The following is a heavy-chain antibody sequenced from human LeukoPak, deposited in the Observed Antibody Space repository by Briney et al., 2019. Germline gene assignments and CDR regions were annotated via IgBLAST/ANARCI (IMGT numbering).Heavy chain of an antibody. CDR1: GFTFNRYW. Sequence: GGSLRLSCAASGFTFNRYWMHWVRQVPGKRLLWVSRINSDGGSTTYADSVKGRFTISRDNARNTLYLQMNSLRAEDTAVYYCARGRATIYMFDYWGQGTLVTVSS. CDR2: INSDGGST. CDR3: ARGRATIYMFDY. J-gene: IGHJ4*02. D-gene: IGHD2/OR15-2a*01. V-gene: IGHV3-74*01.